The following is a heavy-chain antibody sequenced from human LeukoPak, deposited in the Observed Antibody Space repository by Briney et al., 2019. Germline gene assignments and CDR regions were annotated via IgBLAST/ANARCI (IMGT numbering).Heavy chain of an antibody. CDR1: GSTFSTYW. CDR3: VREEGY. V-gene: IGHV3-7*01. Sequence: GGSLRLSCAASGSTFSTYWIYWVRQAPGKGLEWVANIKQDGSHKYYVDSVKGRFTISRDNAKNSLYLQMNSLRVEDTAVYYCVREEGYWGQGTLVTVSS. CDR2: IKQDGSHK. J-gene: IGHJ4*02.